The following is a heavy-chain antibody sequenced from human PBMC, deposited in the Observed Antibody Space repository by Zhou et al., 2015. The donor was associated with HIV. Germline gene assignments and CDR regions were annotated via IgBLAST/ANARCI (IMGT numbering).Heavy chain of an antibody. D-gene: IGHD6-13*01. Sequence: QALLVQSGAEVRKPGASVKVSCEASGYLFTSHGVIWARQAPGQGLEWMGWISAYSGNIAYAQKFQGRVTMTTDTSTNTAYMDLRSLRSDDTAIYYCARVSGSSWHRERAYQYYGMDVWGQGTTVTVSS. CDR3: ARVSGSSWHRERAYQYYGMDV. CDR1: GYLFTSHG. V-gene: IGHV1-18*01. CDR2: ISAYSGNI. J-gene: IGHJ6*02.